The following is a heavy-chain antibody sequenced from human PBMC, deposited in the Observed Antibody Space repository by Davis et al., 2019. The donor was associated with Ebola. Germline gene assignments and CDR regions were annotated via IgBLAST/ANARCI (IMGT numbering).Heavy chain of an antibody. V-gene: IGHV1-18*04. CDR2: INPHNGNT. CDR3: ARAQFPTTSDH. D-gene: IGHD1-1*01. CDR1: GYTFTSYG. J-gene: IGHJ4*02. Sequence: ASVKVSCKASGYTFTSYGITWVRQAPGQGLEWMGWINPHNGNTNYAQNVQGRVIMTSDTATTTAYMEVGSLRSDDTAVYYCARAQFPTTSDHWGQGTLVTVSS.